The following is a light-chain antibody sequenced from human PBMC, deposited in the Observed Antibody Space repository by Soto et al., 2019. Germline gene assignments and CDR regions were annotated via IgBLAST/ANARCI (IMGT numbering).Light chain of an antibody. CDR2: NVS. J-gene: IGLJ2*01. V-gene: IGLV2-14*01. CDR3: SSYAGGFVV. Sequence: QSALTQPASVSGSPGQSITISCTGTSSDIGAHTYVSWFQRHPGKVPKVIIYNVSTRPSGISDRFSGSKSGNTASLTISGLQAEDEADYYCSSYAGGFVVFGEGTKLTVL. CDR1: SSDIGAHTY.